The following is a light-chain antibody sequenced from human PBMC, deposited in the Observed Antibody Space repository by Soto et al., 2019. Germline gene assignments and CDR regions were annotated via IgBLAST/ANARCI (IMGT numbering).Light chain of an antibody. V-gene: IGLV3-1*01. CDR2: QDS. CDR3: PAWESSTAV. Sequence: SYELTQPPSVSVSPGQTASITCSGDKLGDKYACWYQHKPGQSHVLVKYQDSKRPSGIPERFSCSNSGNTATLTISGTQALDEADYYCPAWESSTAVFGPGTNLTVL. J-gene: IGLJ1*01. CDR1: KLGDKY.